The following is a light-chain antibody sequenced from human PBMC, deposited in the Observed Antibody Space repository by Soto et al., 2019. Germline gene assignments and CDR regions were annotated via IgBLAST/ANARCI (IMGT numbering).Light chain of an antibody. V-gene: IGKV1-17*03. J-gene: IGKJ1*01. CDR3: LQHNRYPWT. CDR2: GVS. Sequence: DIQMTQSPSAMSASVGDRVTITCRASQGINTFLAWFQQKPGKVPKRLFFGVSSLESGVPSRFSASGSGTEFTLTISSLQPEDFATYYCLQHNRYPWTFGQGTKVDIK. CDR1: QGINTF.